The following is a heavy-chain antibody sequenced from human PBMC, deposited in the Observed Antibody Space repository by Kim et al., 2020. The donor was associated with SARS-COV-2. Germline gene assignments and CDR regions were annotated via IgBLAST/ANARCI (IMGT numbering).Heavy chain of an antibody. CDR3: ARDLSVPVWGDFDY. D-gene: IGHD3-16*01. CDR2: IHPNSGAT. Sequence: ASVKVSCKASGYTFTGYHIHWVRQAPGQGLEWMGQIHPNSGATTYAPKFQGRFTMTTDTSISTAYMELSSLRSDDTAVYYCARDLSVPVWGDFDYWGQGTLVTVSS. V-gene: IGHV1-2*06. J-gene: IGHJ4*02. CDR1: GYTFTGYH.